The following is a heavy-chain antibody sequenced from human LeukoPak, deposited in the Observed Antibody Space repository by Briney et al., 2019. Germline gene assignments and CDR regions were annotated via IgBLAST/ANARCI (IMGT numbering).Heavy chain of an antibody. Sequence: SETLSLTCTVSGGSISSGSYYWSWIRQPPGKGLEWIGEINHSGSTNYNPSLKSRVTISVDTSKNQFSLKLSSVTAADTAVYYCARGPWNGSSSLYYYYYMDVWGKGTTVTVSS. CDR2: INHSGST. D-gene: IGHD6-6*01. J-gene: IGHJ6*03. V-gene: IGHV4-39*07. CDR3: ARGPWNGSSSLYYYYYMDV. CDR1: GGSISSGSYY.